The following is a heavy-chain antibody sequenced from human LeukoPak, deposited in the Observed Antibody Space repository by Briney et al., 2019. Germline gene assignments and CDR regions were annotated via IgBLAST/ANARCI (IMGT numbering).Heavy chain of an antibody. Sequence: SETLSLTCAVSGGSISSSNWWSWVRQPPGKGLEWIGEIYHSGSTNYNPSLKSRVTISVDKSKNQFSLKLSSVTAADTAVYYCARRRDYGSGSYPYWGQGTLVTVSS. V-gene: IGHV4-4*02. CDR2: IYHSGST. CDR3: ARRRDYGSGSYPY. D-gene: IGHD3-10*01. J-gene: IGHJ4*02. CDR1: GGSISSSNW.